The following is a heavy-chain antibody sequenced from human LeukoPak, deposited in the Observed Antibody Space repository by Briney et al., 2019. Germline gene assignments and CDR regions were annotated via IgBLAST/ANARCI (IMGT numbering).Heavy chain of an antibody. J-gene: IGHJ4*02. Sequence: SGGSLRLSCAASGFTFSTCSMSWVRQAPERGLEWVASIRRDGTDKYYVDSVRGRFTISRDNAKNSLYLQMNSLSDEDTAVYYCARDLFGRATMMFDFWGQGTLVTVSS. CDR1: GFTFSTCS. D-gene: IGHD5-12*01. CDR3: ARDLFGRATMMFDF. CDR2: IRRDGTDK. V-gene: IGHV3-7*05.